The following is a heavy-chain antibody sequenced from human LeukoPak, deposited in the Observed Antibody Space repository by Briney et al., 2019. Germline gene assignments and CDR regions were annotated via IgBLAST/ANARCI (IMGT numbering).Heavy chain of an antibody. Sequence: SETLSLTCTVSGGSIRSTNYYWSWIRQDPAKGLEWIGYIYHSGGTYYNPALKSRVTISLDTSKNQFSLKLRSVTAAGTAVYYCTRANYYDSTGYLPVVYPSDYWGQGTLVTVSS. CDR1: GGSIRSTNYY. CDR2: IYHSGGT. D-gene: IGHD3-22*01. V-gene: IGHV4-31*03. J-gene: IGHJ4*02. CDR3: TRANYYDSTGYLPVVYPSDY.